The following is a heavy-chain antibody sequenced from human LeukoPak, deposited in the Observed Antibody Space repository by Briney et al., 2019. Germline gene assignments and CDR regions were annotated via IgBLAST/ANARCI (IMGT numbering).Heavy chain of an antibody. CDR2: TYYSGST. D-gene: IGHD3-10*01. CDR1: GGSVSSSSYY. Sequence: SETLSLTCTVSGGSVSSSSYYWGWIRQPPGKGLEWIGSTYYSGSTYYNPSLKSRVTISVDTSKNQFSLKLSSVTAADTAVYYCARVKGREGSTVIIDYWGQGTLVTVSS. CDR3: ARVKGREGSTVIIDY. J-gene: IGHJ4*02. V-gene: IGHV4-39*01.